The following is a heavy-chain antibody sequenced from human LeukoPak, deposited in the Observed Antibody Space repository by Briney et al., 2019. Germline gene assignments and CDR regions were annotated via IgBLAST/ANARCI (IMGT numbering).Heavy chain of an antibody. D-gene: IGHD6-19*01. CDR1: GGSISSYY. Sequence: PSETLSLTCTVSGGSISSYYWSWIRQPPGKRLEWIGYIYYSGTTNYNPSLKSRVTISVDTSKNQFSLKLSSVTAADTAVYYCARGGWYSFDYWGQGTLVTVSS. J-gene: IGHJ4*02. CDR3: ARGGWYSFDY. CDR2: IYYSGTT. V-gene: IGHV4-59*01.